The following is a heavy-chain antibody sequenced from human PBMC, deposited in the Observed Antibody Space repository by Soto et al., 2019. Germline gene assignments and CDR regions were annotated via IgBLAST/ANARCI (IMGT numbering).Heavy chain of an antibody. J-gene: IGHJ3*02. D-gene: IGHD3-16*01. CDR2: INPSGGST. CDR1: GYTFTSYY. V-gene: IGHV1-46*01. CDR3: ARMGYVYAFDI. Sequence: ASVKVSCKASGYTFTSYYMHWVRQAPGQGLEWMGIINPSGGSTSYAQKFQGRVTMTRDTSTSTAYMELSSLRSEDTAVYYCARMGYVYAFDIWGQGTMVTVSS.